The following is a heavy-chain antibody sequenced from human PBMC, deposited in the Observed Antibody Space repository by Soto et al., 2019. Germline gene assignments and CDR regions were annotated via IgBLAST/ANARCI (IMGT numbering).Heavy chain of an antibody. V-gene: IGHV1-69*04. CDR3: AIGPSHAFDI. J-gene: IGHJ3*02. CDR2: IIPILGIA. CDR1: GDGLSSYP. Sequence: NGSRKSVGDGLSSYPVGWLIKKNRQGLEWMGRIIPILGIANYAQKFQGRVTITADKSTSTAYMELSSLRSEDTAVYYCAIGPSHAFDIRGQGTMVTVSS.